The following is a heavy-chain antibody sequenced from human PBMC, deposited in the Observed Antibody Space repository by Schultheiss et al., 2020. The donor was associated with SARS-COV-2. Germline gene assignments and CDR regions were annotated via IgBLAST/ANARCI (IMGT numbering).Heavy chain of an antibody. CDR3: ARGSSGYYYDSSGYPN. D-gene: IGHD3-22*01. CDR2: ISSSGSTI. J-gene: IGHJ4*02. CDR1: GFTFSDYY. Sequence: GGSLRLSCAASGFTFSDYYMSWIRQAPGKGLEWVSYISSSGSTIYYADSVKGRFTISRDNAKNSLYLQMNSMRAEDTAVYYCARGSSGYYYDSSGYPNWGQGTLVTVSS. V-gene: IGHV3-11*04.